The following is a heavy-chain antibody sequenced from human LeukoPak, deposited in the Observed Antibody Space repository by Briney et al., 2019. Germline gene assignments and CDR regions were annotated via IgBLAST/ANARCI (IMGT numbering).Heavy chain of an antibody. V-gene: IGHV3-23*01. CDR2: ISGSGGST. D-gene: IGHD2-2*01. CDR1: GFTFSSYA. Sequence: GGSLRLSCAASGFTFSSYAMSWVRQAPGKGLEWVSAISGSGGSTYYADSVKGRFTISRDNSKNTLYLQMNSLRAEDTAVYYCAKPIGEFNNVVVPTAQNPEGFDILGQGTMVTVSS. CDR3: AKPIGEFNNVVVPTAQNPEGFDI. J-gene: IGHJ3*02.